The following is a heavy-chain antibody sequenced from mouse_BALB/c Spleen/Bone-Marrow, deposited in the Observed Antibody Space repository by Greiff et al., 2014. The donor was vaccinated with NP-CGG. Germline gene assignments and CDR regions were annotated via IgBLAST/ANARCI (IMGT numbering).Heavy chain of an antibody. J-gene: IGHJ4*01. D-gene: IGHD4-1*01. V-gene: IGHV3-1*02. CDR3: ARFAGTPYTMDY. CDR2: IHYSGTT. CDR1: GYSITSYYS. Sequence: EVQLQQSGPDLVEPSQSLSLTCTVTGYSITSYYSWHWIRQFPGNKLEWMGYIHYSGTTVYNPSLKSRISITRDTSNNQFFLQLNSVTTEDTATYYCARFAGTPYTMDYWGQGTSVTVSS.